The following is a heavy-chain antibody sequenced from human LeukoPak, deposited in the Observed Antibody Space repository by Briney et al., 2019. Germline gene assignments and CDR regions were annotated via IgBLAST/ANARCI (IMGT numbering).Heavy chain of an antibody. J-gene: IGHJ2*01. CDR2: ISWNSGSI. CDR3: AKGTVISHWYFDL. V-gene: IGHV3-9*01. CDR1: GFTFDDYA. D-gene: IGHD3-10*01. Sequence: GGSLRLSCAASGFTFDDYAMHWVRQAPGKGLEWVSGISWNSGSIGYADSVKGRFTISRDNAKNSLYLQMNSLRAEDTALYYCAKGTVISHWYFDLWGRGNLVTVSS.